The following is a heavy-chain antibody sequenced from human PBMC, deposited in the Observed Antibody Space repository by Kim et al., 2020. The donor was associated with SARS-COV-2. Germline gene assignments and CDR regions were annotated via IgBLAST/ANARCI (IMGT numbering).Heavy chain of an antibody. Sequence: SETLSLTCTVSGGSISSSSYYWGWIRQPPGKGLEWIGSIYYSGSTYYNPSLKSRVTISVDTSKNQFSLKLSSVTAADTAVFYCARAHSSGWSDPSYYLDYWGQGTMVTVSS. V-gene: IGHV4-39*01. J-gene: IGHJ4*02. CDR1: GGSISSSSYY. CDR3: ARAHSSGWSDPSYYLDY. D-gene: IGHD6-19*01. CDR2: IYYSGST.